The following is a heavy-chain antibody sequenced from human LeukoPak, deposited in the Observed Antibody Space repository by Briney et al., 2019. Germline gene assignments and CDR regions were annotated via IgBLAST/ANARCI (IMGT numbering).Heavy chain of an antibody. CDR1: GYTFTSYG. J-gene: IGHJ4*02. CDR3: ARGDYYDSSGYYPFDY. CDR2: ISAYNGNT. D-gene: IGHD3-22*01. V-gene: IGHV1-18*01. Sequence: ASVKASCKASGYTFTSYGISWVRQAPGQGLEWMGWISAYNGNTNYAQKLQGRVTMTTDTSTSTAYMELRSLRSDDTAVYYCARGDYYDSSGYYPFDYWGQGTLVTVSS.